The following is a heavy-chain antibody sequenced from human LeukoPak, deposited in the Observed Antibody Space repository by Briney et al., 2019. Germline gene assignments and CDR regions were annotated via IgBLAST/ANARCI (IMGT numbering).Heavy chain of an antibody. V-gene: IGHV4-39*01. CDR3: AKTLYYGSGSPFDD. Sequence: SETLSLTCTVSDGSMRSRSSGYHWGWIRQPPGKGLEWIGTIDHSGNTYNNPSLKSRVTISVDTSKNQFSLKLRSVTAADTAVYYCAKTLYYGSGSPFDDWGQGTLVTVSS. CDR2: IDHSGNT. CDR1: DGSMRSRSSGYH. J-gene: IGHJ4*02. D-gene: IGHD3-10*01.